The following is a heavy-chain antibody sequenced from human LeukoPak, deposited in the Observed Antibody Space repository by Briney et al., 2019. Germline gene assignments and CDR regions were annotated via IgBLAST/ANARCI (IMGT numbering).Heavy chain of an antibody. Sequence: SVKVSCKASGGTFSSYAISWVRQAPGQGFEWMGRIIPIFGTANYAQKFQGRVTITTDESTSTAYMELSSLRSEDTAVYYCARTTLTCSGGSCWFDPWGQGTLVTVSS. D-gene: IGHD2-15*01. V-gene: IGHV1-69*05. CDR1: GGTFSSYA. J-gene: IGHJ5*02. CDR2: IIPIFGTA. CDR3: ARTTLTCSGGSCWFDP.